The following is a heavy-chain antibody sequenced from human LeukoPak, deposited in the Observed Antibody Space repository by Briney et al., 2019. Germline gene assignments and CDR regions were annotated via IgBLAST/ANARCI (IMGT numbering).Heavy chain of an antibody. CDR1: GYTFTSYG. Sequence: ASVKVSCKASGYTFTSYGISWVRQTPGQGLEWMGWISAYNGNTNYAQKLQGRVTMTTDTSTSTAYMELRSLRSEDTAVYYCAREGGGQQLWSPPLYYYGMDVWGQGTTVTVSS. CDR2: ISAYNGNT. D-gene: IGHD5-18*01. V-gene: IGHV1-18*01. CDR3: AREGGGQQLWSPPLYYYGMDV. J-gene: IGHJ6*02.